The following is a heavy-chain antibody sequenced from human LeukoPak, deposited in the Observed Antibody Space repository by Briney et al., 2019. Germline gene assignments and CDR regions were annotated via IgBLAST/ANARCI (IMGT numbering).Heavy chain of an antibody. Sequence: SETLSLTCTVSGGSISSYYWSWIRQPPGKGLEWIGYIYHSGSTYYNPSLKSRVTISVDRSKNQFSLKLSSVTAADTAVYYCARENTALNWYFDLWGRGTLVTVSS. V-gene: IGHV4-59*12. CDR2: IYHSGST. CDR1: GGSISSYY. J-gene: IGHJ2*01. D-gene: IGHD5-18*01. CDR3: ARENTALNWYFDL.